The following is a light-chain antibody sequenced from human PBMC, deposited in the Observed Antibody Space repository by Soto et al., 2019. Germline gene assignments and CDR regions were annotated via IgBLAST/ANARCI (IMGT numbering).Light chain of an antibody. CDR1: QSISSSY. J-gene: IGKJ1*01. CDR2: GAS. CDR3: QQYGSSPST. Sequence: EIVLTQSPGTLSLSPGERATLSCRASQSISSSYLAWYQQKPGQAPRLLIYGASTTATGIPDRFSGSGSGTDFTLTISRLESEDFAVYYCQQYGSSPSTFGQGTKVEIK. V-gene: IGKV3-20*01.